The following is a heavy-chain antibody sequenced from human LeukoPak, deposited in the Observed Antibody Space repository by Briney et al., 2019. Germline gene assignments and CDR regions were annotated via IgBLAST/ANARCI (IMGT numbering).Heavy chain of an antibody. D-gene: IGHD6-19*01. J-gene: IGHJ4*02. Sequence: GGSLRLSCAASGFTFSSYSMNWVRQAPGKGLEWVSSISSSSSYIYYADPVKGRFTISRDNAKNSLYLQMNSLRAEDTAVYYCARDRSDRLAVAGTSAFDYWGQGTLVTVSS. CDR2: ISSSSSYI. CDR3: ARDRSDRLAVAGTSAFDY. CDR1: GFTFSSYS. V-gene: IGHV3-21*01.